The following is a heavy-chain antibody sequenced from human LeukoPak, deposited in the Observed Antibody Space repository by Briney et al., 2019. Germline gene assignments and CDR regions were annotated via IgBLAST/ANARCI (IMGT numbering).Heavy chain of an antibody. CDR2: IIPVFGTT. V-gene: IGHV1-69*13. CDR1: GGTFNSFA. CDR3: ARALASWIQLWGGLYEPGFDY. D-gene: IGHD5-18*01. Sequence: GASVKVSCKASGGTFNSFAISWVRQAPGQGLEWVGGIIPVFGTTNYAQKFQDRVTITADESTSTAYMELSSLRSDDTAVYYCARALASWIQLWGGLYEPGFDYWGQGTLVTVSS. J-gene: IGHJ4*02.